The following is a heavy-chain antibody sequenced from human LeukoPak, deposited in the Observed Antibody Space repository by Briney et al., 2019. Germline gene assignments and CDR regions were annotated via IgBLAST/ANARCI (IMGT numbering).Heavy chain of an antibody. CDR1: GYTFTSYG. J-gene: IGHJ4*02. CDR3: ASGHYCSSTSCPDY. V-gene: IGHV1-2*02. D-gene: IGHD2-2*01. Sequence: GASVKVSCKASGYTFTSYGISWVRQAPGQGLEWMGWINPNSGGTNYAQKFQGRVTMTRDTSISTAYMELSRLRSDDTAVYYCASGHYCSSTSCPDYWGQGTLVTVSS. CDR2: INPNSGGT.